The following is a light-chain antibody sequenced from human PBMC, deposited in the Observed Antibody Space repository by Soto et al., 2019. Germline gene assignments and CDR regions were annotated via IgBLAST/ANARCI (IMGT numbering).Light chain of an antibody. CDR1: SSNIGADYD. CDR2: GNT. Sequence: QAVVTQPPSVSGAPGQRITISCTGSSSNIGADYDVHWYQQVPGTAPRLLIYGNTNRPSGVPDRFSASKSGTSASLAITGLRAEDEADYYCQTYDNSLSGPVVFGGGTKLTVL. CDR3: QTYDNSLSGPVV. V-gene: IGLV1-40*01. J-gene: IGLJ2*01.